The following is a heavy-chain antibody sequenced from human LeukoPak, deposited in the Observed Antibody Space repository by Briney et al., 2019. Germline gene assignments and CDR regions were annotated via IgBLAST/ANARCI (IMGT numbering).Heavy chain of an antibody. CDR3: ARVNLSPAKDSWELQGWALDI. Sequence: GASVKVSCKASGFTFTSYYMHWVRQAPGQGLEWMGIINPSGGSTSYAQKFQGRVTMTRDTSTSTVYMELSSLRSEDTAVYYCARVNLSPAKDSWELQGWALDIWGQGTMVTVSS. CDR2: INPSGGST. J-gene: IGHJ3*02. D-gene: IGHD1-26*01. V-gene: IGHV1-46*03. CDR1: GFTFTSYY.